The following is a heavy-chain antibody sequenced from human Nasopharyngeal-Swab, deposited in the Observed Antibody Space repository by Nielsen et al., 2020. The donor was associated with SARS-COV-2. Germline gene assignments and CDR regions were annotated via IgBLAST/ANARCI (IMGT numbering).Heavy chain of an antibody. Sequence: GESLKISCEASGFTFDDYTMYWVRQAPGKGLEWVSLIRWDGGSTDYADSVKGRFTISRGNSKNTLFLQTSSLRAEDTAVYYCARDPFQRFFDWFPYGMDVWGQGTTVSVSS. D-gene: IGHD3-9*01. CDR1: GFTFDDYT. CDR3: ARDPFQRFFDWFPYGMDV. J-gene: IGHJ6*02. CDR2: IRWDGGST. V-gene: IGHV3-43*01.